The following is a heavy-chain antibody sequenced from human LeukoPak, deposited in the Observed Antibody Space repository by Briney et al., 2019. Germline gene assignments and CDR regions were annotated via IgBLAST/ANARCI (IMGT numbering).Heavy chain of an antibody. J-gene: IGHJ6*02. Sequence: SGGSLRLSCAASGFTFDDYAMHWVRQAPGKGLEWVSGTSWNSGSIGYADSVQGRFTISRDNAKNSLYLQMNSLRAEDTALYYCAKDIASRGGIAAARYGMDVWGQGTTVTVSS. CDR2: TSWNSGSI. V-gene: IGHV3-9*01. CDR1: GFTFDDYA. D-gene: IGHD6-13*01. CDR3: AKDIASRGGIAAARYGMDV.